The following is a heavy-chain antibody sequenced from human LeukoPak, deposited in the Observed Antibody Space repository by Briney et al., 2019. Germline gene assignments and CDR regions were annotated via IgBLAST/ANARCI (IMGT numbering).Heavy chain of an antibody. D-gene: IGHD1-26*01. Sequence: TGGSLRLSCAASRFTFSNYWMHWVRQAPGKGLVWVSRIDSVGSRTSYADSVKGRFTISRDNAKNTLYLQMNSLRAEDTAVYYCARKSGSYYFFDYWGQGTLVTVSS. CDR3: ARKSGSYYFFDY. CDR1: RFTFSNYW. V-gene: IGHV3-74*01. CDR2: IDSVGSRT. J-gene: IGHJ4*02.